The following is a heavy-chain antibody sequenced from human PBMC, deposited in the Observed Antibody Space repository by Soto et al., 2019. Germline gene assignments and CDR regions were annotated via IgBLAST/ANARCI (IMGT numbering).Heavy chain of an antibody. CDR2: ISGSGGST. D-gene: IGHD3-3*01. Sequence: GGSLRLSCAASGFTFSSYAMSWVRQAPGKGLEWVSAISGSGGSTYYADSVKGRFTISRDNSKNTLYLQMNSLRAEDTAVYYCARDRNRRFLEWTDGMDVWGQGTTVTVS. CDR3: ARDRNRRFLEWTDGMDV. V-gene: IGHV3-23*01. CDR1: GFTFSSYA. J-gene: IGHJ6*02.